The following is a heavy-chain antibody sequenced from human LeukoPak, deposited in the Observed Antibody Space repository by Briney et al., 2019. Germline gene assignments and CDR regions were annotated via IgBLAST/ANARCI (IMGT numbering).Heavy chain of an antibody. CDR1: GGSFSGHY. J-gene: IGHJ4*02. CDR3: AGAPPQGVYYDFWSGYYWGSSFDY. CDR2: INHSGST. D-gene: IGHD3-3*01. Sequence: PSETLSLTCAVYGGSFSGHYWSWIRQPPGKGLEWIGEINHSGSTNYNPSLKSRVTISVDTSKNQFSLKLSSVTAADTAVYYCAGAPPQGVYYDFWSGYYWGSSFDYWGQGTPV. V-gene: IGHV4-34*01.